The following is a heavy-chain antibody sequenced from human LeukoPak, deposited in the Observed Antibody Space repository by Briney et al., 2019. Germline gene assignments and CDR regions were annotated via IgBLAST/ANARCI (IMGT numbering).Heavy chain of an antibody. D-gene: IGHD3-22*01. J-gene: IGHJ4*02. Sequence: PGGSLRLSCAASGVSFSTHWMHWVRQAPGKGLVCVAQINSDGSRTSYADSVKGRFTISRDNAKNTLYLEMISLRAEDTAVYYCGSLTVVARDHWGQGTLVTVSS. CDR2: INSDGSRT. V-gene: IGHV3-74*01. CDR3: GSLTVVARDH. CDR1: GVSFSTHW.